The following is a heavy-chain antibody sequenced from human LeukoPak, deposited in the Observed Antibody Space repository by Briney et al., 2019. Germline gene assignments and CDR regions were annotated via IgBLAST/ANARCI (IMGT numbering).Heavy chain of an antibody. CDR2: IRSKANSYAT. V-gene: IGHV3-73*01. Sequence: GGSLRLSCAASGFTFSGSAMHWVRQASGKGLEWVGRIRSKANSYATAYAASVKGRFTISRDDSKNTAYLQMSSLKTEDTAVYYCARDHGTAMVYDYWGQGTLVTVSS. J-gene: IGHJ4*02. D-gene: IGHD5-18*01. CDR3: ARDHGTAMVYDY. CDR1: GFTFSGSA.